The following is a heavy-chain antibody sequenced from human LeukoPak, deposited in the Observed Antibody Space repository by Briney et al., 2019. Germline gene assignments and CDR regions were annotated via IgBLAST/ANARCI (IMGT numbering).Heavy chain of an antibody. CDR2: ISDGTKT. V-gene: IGHV3-74*01. D-gene: IGHD3-3*01. CDR1: GFTFRSYE. J-gene: IGHJ4*02. Sequence: GGSLRLSCAASGFTFRSYEMHWVRLTPGKGLTWVSRISDGTKTDYADSVKGRFTISRDNGKNTLYLQMNSLRAEDTAIYYCASLDSFDYWGQGTLVTVSS. CDR3: ASLDSFDY.